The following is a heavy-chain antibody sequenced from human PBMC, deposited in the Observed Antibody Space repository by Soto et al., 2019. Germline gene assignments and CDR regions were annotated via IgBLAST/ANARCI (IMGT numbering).Heavy chain of an antibody. Sequence: PGESLKISFKGSGYSFAGYWITWVRQKPGKGLEWMGRIDPSDSQTYYSPSLRGHVTISVTKSITTVFLQWSSLRASDTAMYYCARQIYDSDTGPNFQYHFDSWGQGTPVTVSS. D-gene: IGHD3-22*01. CDR1: GYSFAGYW. V-gene: IGHV5-10-1*01. CDR2: IDPSDSQT. J-gene: IGHJ4*02. CDR3: ARQIYDSDTGPNFQYHFDS.